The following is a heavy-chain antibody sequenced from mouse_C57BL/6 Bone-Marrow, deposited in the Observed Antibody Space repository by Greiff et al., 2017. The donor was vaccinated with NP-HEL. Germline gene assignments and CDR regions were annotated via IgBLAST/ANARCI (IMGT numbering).Heavy chain of an antibody. CDR1: GYTFTSYT. CDR3: ARYYDYGYFDV. J-gene: IGHJ1*03. Sequence: QLQQSGAELARPGASVKMSCKASGYTFTSYTMHWVKQRPGQGLEWIGYINPSSGYTKYNQKFKDKATLTADKSSSTAYMQLSSLTSEDSAVYYCARYYDYGYFDVWGTGTTVTVSS. D-gene: IGHD2-4*01. CDR2: INPSSGYT. V-gene: IGHV1-4*01.